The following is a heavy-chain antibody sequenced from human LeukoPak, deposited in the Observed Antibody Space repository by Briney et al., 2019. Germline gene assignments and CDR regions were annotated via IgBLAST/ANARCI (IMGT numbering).Heavy chain of an antibody. J-gene: IGHJ4*02. V-gene: IGHV4-30-4*01. CDR2: IYYSGST. CDR3: ARIWFGEFTTDY. D-gene: IGHD3-10*01. CDR1: GGSISSGDYY. Sequence: SEALSLTCTVPGGSISSGDYYWSWIRQPPGKGLEWIGYIYYSGSTYYNPSLKSRVTISVDTSKNQFSLKLSSVTAADTAVYYCARIWFGEFTTDYWGQGTLVTVSS.